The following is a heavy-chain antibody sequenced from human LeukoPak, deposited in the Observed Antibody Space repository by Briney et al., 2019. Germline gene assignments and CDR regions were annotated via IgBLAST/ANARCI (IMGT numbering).Heavy chain of an antibody. V-gene: IGHV1-69*04. CDR3: ARDGYSYGRLNWFDP. D-gene: IGHD5-18*01. J-gene: IGHJ5*02. CDR2: IIPILGIA. CDR1: GGTFSSYA. Sequence: SVKVSCRASGGTFSSYAISWVRQAPGQGLEWMGRIIPILGIANYAQKFQGRVTITADKSTSTAYMELSSLRSEDTAVYYCARDGYSYGRLNWFDPWGQGTLFTVP.